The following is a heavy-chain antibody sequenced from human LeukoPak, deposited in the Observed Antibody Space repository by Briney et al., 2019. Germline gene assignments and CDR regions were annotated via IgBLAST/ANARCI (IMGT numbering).Heavy chain of an antibody. D-gene: IGHD2-15*01. CDR2: IYYSGST. V-gene: IGHV4-59*01. CDR1: GGSISSYY. CDR3: ARESGGHYYYYYGMDV. Sequence: PSETLSLTRTVSGGSISSYYWSWIRQPPGKGLEWIGYIYYSGSTNYNPSLKSRVTISVDTSKNQFSLKLSSVTAADTAVYYCARESGGHYYYYYGMDVWGQGTTVTVSS. J-gene: IGHJ6*02.